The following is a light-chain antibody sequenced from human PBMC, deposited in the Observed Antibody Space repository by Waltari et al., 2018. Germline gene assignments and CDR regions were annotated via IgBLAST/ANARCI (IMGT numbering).Light chain of an antibody. V-gene: IGKV3-20*01. J-gene: IGKJ1*01. Sequence: IVLTQSPGPLSWSPGERATLPCRASQSVSRSLAWYQQKPGQAPKLLIYGASTRATGIPDRFTGSGSGTDFSLTISSLEPEDFAIYFCQHYVRLPATFGQGTKVEIK. CDR3: QHYVRLPAT. CDR1: QSVSRS. CDR2: GAS.